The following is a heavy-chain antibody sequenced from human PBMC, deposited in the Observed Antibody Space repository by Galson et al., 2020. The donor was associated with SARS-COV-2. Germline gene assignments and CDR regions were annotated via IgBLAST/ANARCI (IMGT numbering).Heavy chain of an antibody. CDR1: SGSISSGSYY. CDR3: TRQLSSSWYSPHYYYGLDV. D-gene: IGHD6-13*01. CDR2: VYYSGGT. J-gene: IGHJ6*02. V-gene: IGHV4-39*07. Sequence: PSETLSLTCTVSSGSISSGSYYWGWIRQSPGKGLEWIGSVYYSGGTNYNPALKSRVTISVDTSKNQFSLNLSSVTAADTAIYYCTRQLSSSWYSPHYYYGLDVWGQGTTVTVSS.